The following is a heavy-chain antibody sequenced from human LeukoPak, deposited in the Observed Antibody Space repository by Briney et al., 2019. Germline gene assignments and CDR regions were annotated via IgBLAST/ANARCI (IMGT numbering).Heavy chain of an antibody. CDR1: GGSISTYY. V-gene: IGHV4-59*01. CDR2: IYYSGST. Sequence: SETLSLTCTVSGGSISTYYWSWIRQPPGKGLEWIGYIYYSGSTNYNPSLKSRVTISVDTSKSQFSLKLSSVTAADTSVYYCARGYSSSWFYFDYWGQGTLVTVSS. CDR3: ARGYSSSWFYFDY. D-gene: IGHD6-13*01. J-gene: IGHJ4*02.